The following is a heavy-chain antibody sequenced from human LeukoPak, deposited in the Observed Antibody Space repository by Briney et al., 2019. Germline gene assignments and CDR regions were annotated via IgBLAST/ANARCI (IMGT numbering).Heavy chain of an antibody. CDR3: ARGPYSYDSSGAFDI. Sequence: SETLSLTCAVYGGSFSGYYWSWIRQPPGKGLEWIGYIYYSGSTNYNPSLESRVTISVDTSKNQFSLKLSSVTAADTAVYFCARGPYSYDSSGAFDIWGQGTMVTVSS. CDR2: IYYSGST. CDR1: GGSFSGYY. D-gene: IGHD3-22*01. V-gene: IGHV4-59*08. J-gene: IGHJ3*02.